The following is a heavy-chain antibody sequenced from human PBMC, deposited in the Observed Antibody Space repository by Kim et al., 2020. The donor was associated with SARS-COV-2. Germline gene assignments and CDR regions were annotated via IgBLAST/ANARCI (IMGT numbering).Heavy chain of an antibody. D-gene: IGHD3-16*01. J-gene: IGHJ4*02. CDR2: INGNAHNT. Sequence: GGSLRLSCAASGFTFINYVMTWVRQAPGKGLEWVSGINGNAHNTYYADSVKGRFTISRDNSRNMVYLQMNSLRAEDTAVYYCAKDLTWNNAPCFFDYWGQGTPVTVSS. CDR1: GFTFINYV. V-gene: IGHV3-23*01. CDR3: AKDLTWNNAPCFFDY.